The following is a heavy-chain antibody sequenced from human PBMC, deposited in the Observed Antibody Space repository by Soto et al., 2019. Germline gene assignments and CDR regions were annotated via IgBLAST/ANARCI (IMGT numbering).Heavy chain of an antibody. V-gene: IGHV3-74*01. CDR2: INNDGSDI. J-gene: IGHJ5*02. Sequence: EVRLVESRGGLVQPGGSLRLSCAASGFTFSRYWMHWVRQAPGKGLVWVSRINNDGSDIHYADSVRDRFTISRDNANDILYLQMNSLSAEDTAMYYCVRGRVPVDYEGNSFDPWGQGTLVTVSS. D-gene: IGHD2-2*01. CDR3: VRGRVPVDYEGNSFDP. CDR1: GFTFSRYW.